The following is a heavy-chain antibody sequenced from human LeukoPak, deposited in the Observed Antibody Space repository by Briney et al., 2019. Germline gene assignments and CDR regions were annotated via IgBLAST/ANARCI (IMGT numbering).Heavy chain of an antibody. CDR1: GFTFSRYW. D-gene: IGHD6-19*01. CDR3: AKDSGGSGWTSDY. CDR2: IYSDGSST. Sequence: PGGSLRLSCEASGFTFSRYWMHWVRQAPGKGLVWVSCIYSDGSSTSFADSVKGRFTISRDNSMNTLYLQMNSLRAEDTAVYYCAKDSGGSGWTSDYWGQGTLVTVSS. J-gene: IGHJ4*02. V-gene: IGHV3-74*01.